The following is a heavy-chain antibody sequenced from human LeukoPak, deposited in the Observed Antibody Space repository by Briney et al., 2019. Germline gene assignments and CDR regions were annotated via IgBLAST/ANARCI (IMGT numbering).Heavy chain of an antibody. J-gene: IGHJ6*02. V-gene: IGHV1-69*13. CDR3: ARLPLRSIAVGYYGMDV. CDR2: IIPIFGTA. D-gene: IGHD6-6*01. CDR1: GGTFSSYA. Sequence: SVTVSCKASGGTFSSYAISWVRQAPGQGLEWMGGIIPIFGTANYAQKFQGRVTITADESTSTAYMELSSLRSEDTAVYYCARLPLRSIAVGYYGMDVWGQGTTVTVSS.